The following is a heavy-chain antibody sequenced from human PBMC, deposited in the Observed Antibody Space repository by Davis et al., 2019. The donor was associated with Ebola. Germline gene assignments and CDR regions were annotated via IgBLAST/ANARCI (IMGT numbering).Heavy chain of an antibody. D-gene: IGHD3-9*01. V-gene: IGHV3-64*02. CDR3: ARGPLTALDY. J-gene: IGHJ4*02. CDR1: GFIFRNYA. CDR2: ISSNGGNT. Sequence: PGGSLRLSCGASGFIFRNYAMHWVRQAPGKGLEYVSTISSNGGNTYYADSVKDRFTVSRDPARNSVHLQMDSLRAEDTAIYYCARGPLTALDYWGQGTLVTVSS.